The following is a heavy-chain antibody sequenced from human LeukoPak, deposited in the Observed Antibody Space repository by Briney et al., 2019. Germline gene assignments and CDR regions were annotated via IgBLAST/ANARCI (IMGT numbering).Heavy chain of an antibody. CDR2: IKPDGSEK. D-gene: IGHD3-9*01. CDR3: ARARYFDWDDFDY. J-gene: IGHJ4*02. Sequence: GGSLRLSCAASGFTFSSYWMSWVRQAPGKGLEWVANIKPDGSEKYYVDSVKGRFTISRDNAKNSLYLQMNSLRAEDTAVYYCARARYFDWDDFDYWGQGTLVTVSS. CDR1: GFTFSSYW. V-gene: IGHV3-7*01.